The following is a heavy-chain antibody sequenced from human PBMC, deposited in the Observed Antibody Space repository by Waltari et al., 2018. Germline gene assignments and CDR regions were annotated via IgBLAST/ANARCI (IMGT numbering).Heavy chain of an antibody. CDR3: AKDLEAVAVPGMDV. V-gene: IGHV3-9*01. Sequence: EVQLVESGGGLVQPGRSLRLSCAASGFTFDDYAMHWVRQAPGKGLEWVSGISWDSGSRSYGDCVKDRFTTARDNTKNSLYLQRSSLRAEDTALYYCAKDLEAVAVPGMDVCGQGTTVTVSS. J-gene: IGHJ6*02. CDR2: ISWDSGSR. CDR1: GFTFDDYA. D-gene: IGHD6-19*01.